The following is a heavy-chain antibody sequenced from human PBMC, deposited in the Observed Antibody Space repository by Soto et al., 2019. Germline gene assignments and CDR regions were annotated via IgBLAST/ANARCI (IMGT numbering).Heavy chain of an antibody. V-gene: IGHV3-30*18. CDR3: AKDTRDGYNYDAFDI. CDR1: GFTFSSYG. Sequence: GGSLRLSCAASGFTFSSYGMHWVRQAPGKGLEWVAVISYDGSNKYYADSVRGRFTISRDNSKNTLYLQMNSLRAEDTAVYYCAKDTRDGYNYDAFDIWGQGTMVTVSS. J-gene: IGHJ3*02. CDR2: ISYDGSNK. D-gene: IGHD5-12*01.